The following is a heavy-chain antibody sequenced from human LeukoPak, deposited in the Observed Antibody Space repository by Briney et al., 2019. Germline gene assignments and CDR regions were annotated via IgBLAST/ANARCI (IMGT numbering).Heavy chain of an antibody. D-gene: IGHD3-22*01. J-gene: IGHJ4*02. CDR2: TSNKDNSYRT. V-gene: IGHV3-72*01. CDR1: GFTSSDHY. Sequence: GGSLRLSCAASGFTSSDHYMDWVRQAPGKGLEWVGRTSNKDNSYRTEYAASVKGRFTISRDDSKNSLHLQMNSLKTEDTAVYYCARAGDYYSTGDCWGQGTLVTVSS. CDR3: ARAGDYYSTGDC.